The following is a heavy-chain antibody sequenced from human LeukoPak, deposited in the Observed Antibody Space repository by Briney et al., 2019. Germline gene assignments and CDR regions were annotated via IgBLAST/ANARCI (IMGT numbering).Heavy chain of an antibody. V-gene: IGHV1-69*06. Sequence: APVKFSCKVSETTFSSYAISWVGQAPGQGLEWRGASIPISVTANSAQTFQGRVTITADKSTSTAYMELWSLRSEDTAVYYCARFTPKLRREKFDYWGQGTLVTVSS. CDR2: SIPISVTA. CDR3: ARFTPKLRREKFDY. J-gene: IGHJ4*02. D-gene: IGHD1-26*01. CDR1: ETTFSSYA.